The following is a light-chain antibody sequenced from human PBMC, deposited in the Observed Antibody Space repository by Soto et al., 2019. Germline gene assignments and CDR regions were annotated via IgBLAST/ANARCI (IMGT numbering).Light chain of an antibody. CDR2: DIN. CDR3: VSYTTSASYV. Sequence: QSVLTQPASVSGSPGQSITISCTGTSSDVGNYIFVSWYRQHPGKAPKLMIYDINNRPSGVSNRFSGSKSGNTASLTISGLQAEDEADYYCVSYTTSASYVFGTGNKSPS. CDR1: SSDVGNYIF. J-gene: IGLJ1*01. V-gene: IGLV2-14*01.